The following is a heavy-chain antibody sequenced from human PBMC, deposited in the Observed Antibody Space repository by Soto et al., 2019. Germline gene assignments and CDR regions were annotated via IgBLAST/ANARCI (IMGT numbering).Heavy chain of an antibody. D-gene: IGHD2-8*01. CDR1: GGSVSNSNYY. V-gene: IGHV4-39*01. Sequence: XETLSLTCTVSGGSVSNSNYYWGWIRQSPGKGLEWIGSVYYRGRSYSKSSVKSRVTISVDTSKNQFSLNLNSVTASDTAVYYCVSQRTSVLTQAYFDYWGPGALVTVSS. J-gene: IGHJ4*02. CDR3: VSQRTSVLTQAYFDY. CDR2: VYYRGRS.